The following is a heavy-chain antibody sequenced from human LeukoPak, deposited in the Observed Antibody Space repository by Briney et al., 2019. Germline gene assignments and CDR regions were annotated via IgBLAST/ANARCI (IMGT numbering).Heavy chain of an antibody. J-gene: IGHJ4*02. D-gene: IGHD2-15*01. Sequence: GGSLRLSCAASGFTFSSYSMNWVRQAPGKGLGWVSSISSSSSYIYYADSVKGRFTISRDNAKNTLYLQMSSLRAEDTAVYYCARGYCSGGSCSKYDYWGQGTLVTVSS. V-gene: IGHV3-21*01. CDR3: ARGYCSGGSCSKYDY. CDR1: GFTFSSYS. CDR2: ISSSSSYI.